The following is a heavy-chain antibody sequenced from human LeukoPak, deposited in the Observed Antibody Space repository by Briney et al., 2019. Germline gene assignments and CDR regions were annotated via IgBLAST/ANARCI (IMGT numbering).Heavy chain of an antibody. CDR2: IYYSGST. CDR1: GGSISSGGYY. CDR3: ARVTSGGGPGNYYYYYYMDV. J-gene: IGHJ6*03. D-gene: IGHD3-16*01. Sequence: SETLSLTCTVSGGSISSGGYYWSWIRQHPGKGLEWIGYIYYSGSTYYNPSLKRRVTISVDASKNQFSLKLSSVTAADTAVYYCARVTSGGGPGNYYYYYYMDVWGKGTTVTVSS. V-gene: IGHV4-31*03.